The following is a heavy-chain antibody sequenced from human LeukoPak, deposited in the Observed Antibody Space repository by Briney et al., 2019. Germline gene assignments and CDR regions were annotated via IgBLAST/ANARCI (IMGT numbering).Heavy chain of an antibody. D-gene: IGHD6-19*01. Sequence: SVKVSCKASGGTFSSYAISWVRQAPGQGLEWMGGIIPIFGTANYAQKFQGRVTITTDESTNTAYMELSSLRSEDTAVYYCAIALGLAVAGHFDYWGQGTLVTVSS. CDR1: GGTFSSYA. V-gene: IGHV1-69*05. J-gene: IGHJ4*02. CDR3: AIALGLAVAGHFDY. CDR2: IIPIFGTA.